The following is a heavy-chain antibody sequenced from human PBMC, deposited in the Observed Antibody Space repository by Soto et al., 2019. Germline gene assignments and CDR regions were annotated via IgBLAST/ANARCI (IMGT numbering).Heavy chain of an antibody. D-gene: IGHD3-22*01. CDR3: ANGSLYYDNSGYDGY. J-gene: IGHJ4*02. CDR1: GFTFSSYW. V-gene: IGHV3-7*03. Sequence: GSLRLSCAASGFTFSSYWMSWVRQIPGKGLEWVANINQNGQETYYVDSVKGRFTISRDNSKNTPYLQMNSLRAEDTAVYYCANGSLYYDNSGYDGYWGQGTLVTVSS. CDR2: INQNGQET.